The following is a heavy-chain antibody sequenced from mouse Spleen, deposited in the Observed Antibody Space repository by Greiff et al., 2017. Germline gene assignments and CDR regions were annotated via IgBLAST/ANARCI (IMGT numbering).Heavy chain of an antibody. D-gene: IGHD1-1*01. J-gene: IGHJ4*01. CDR1: GFTFSDYG. CDR3: ARRTNYYGPMDY. Sequence: EVKVVESGGGLVKPGGSLKLSCAASGFTFSDYGMHWVRQAPEKGLEWVAYISSGSSTIYYADTVKGRFTISRDNAKNTLFLQMTSLRSEDTAMYYCARRTNYYGPMDYWGQGTSVTVSS. CDR2: ISSGSSTI. V-gene: IGHV5-17*01.